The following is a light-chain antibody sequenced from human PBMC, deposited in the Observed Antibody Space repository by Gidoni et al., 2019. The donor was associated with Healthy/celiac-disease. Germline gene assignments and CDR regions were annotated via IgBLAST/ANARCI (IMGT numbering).Light chain of an antibody. CDR2: AAS. V-gene: IGKV1-39*01. CDR3: QQSYSNPLT. J-gene: IGKJ2*01. CDR1: QSISTY. Sequence: IPLPQSPSSLSASVGDRVTITCRASQSISTYLNWYQQKPGRAPKLLIYAASSLQSGVPSRFSGSGYGTDFTLTISSMQPEDFETYYCQQSYSNPLTFGQGTKLEIK.